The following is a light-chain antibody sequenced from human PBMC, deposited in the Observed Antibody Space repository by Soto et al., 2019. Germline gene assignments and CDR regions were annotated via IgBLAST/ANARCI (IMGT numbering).Light chain of an antibody. Sequence: ESVLTQSTDTLPFSPLDRAKLYCRASQSVSSGYLAWYQQKPGQAPRLLIYGASSRATGIPDRFSGSGSGTDFTLTISRLEPEDFAVYYCHQYDSWTFGQGTKVDIK. CDR2: GAS. CDR1: QSVSSGY. J-gene: IGKJ1*01. V-gene: IGKV3-20*01. CDR3: HQYDSWT.